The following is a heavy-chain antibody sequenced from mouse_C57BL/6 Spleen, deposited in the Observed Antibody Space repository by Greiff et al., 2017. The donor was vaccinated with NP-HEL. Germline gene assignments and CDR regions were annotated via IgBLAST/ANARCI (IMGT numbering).Heavy chain of an antibody. Sequence: DVMLVESGGGLVKPGGSLKLSCAASGFTFSSYTMSWVRPTPEKRLEWVATISGGGGNTYYPDSVKGRFTISRDNAKNTLYLQMSSLRSEDTALYYCASSLGYFDVWGTGTTVTVSS. CDR1: GFTFSSYT. J-gene: IGHJ1*03. V-gene: IGHV5-9*01. CDR2: ISGGGGNT. CDR3: ASSLGYFDV.